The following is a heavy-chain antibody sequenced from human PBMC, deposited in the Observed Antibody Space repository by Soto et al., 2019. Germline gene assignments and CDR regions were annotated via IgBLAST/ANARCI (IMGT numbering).Heavy chain of an antibody. V-gene: IGHV1-69*13. CDR1: GGTFSSYA. Sequence: GASVKVSCKASGGTFSSYAISWVRQAPGQGLEWMGGIIPIFGTANYAQKFQGRVTITADESTSTAYMELSSLRSEDTAVYYCARWLYYDSSGYGFDPWGQGTLVTVSS. CDR3: ARWLYYDSSGYGFDP. J-gene: IGHJ5*02. D-gene: IGHD3-22*01. CDR2: IIPIFGTA.